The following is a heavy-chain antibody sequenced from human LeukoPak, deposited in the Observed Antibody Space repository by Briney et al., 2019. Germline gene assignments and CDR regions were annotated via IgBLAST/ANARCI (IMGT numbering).Heavy chain of an antibody. CDR2: INPNSGGT. Sequence: ASVKVCCKASGYTFTGYYMHWVRQAPGQGLEWMGRINPNSGGTNYAQKFQGRVTMTRDTSISTAYMELSRLRSDDTAVYYCARVKSGYSSGWYRGYIDYWGQGTLVTVSS. CDR1: GYTFTGYY. D-gene: IGHD6-19*01. V-gene: IGHV1-2*06. CDR3: ARVKSGYSSGWYRGYIDY. J-gene: IGHJ4*02.